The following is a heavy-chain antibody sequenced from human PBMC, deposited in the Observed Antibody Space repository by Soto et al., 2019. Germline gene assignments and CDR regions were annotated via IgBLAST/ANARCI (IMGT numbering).Heavy chain of an antibody. V-gene: IGHV4-59*08. J-gene: IGHJ4*02. D-gene: IGHD5-18*01. Sequence: PSETLSLTGTVSGGSISSYYWSWIRQPPGKGLEWIGYIYYSGSTNYNPSLKSRVTISVDTSKNQLSLKRSAVTAADTAVYYCARRYGYSFDYWGQGTLVTVAS. CDR1: GGSISSYY. CDR3: ARRYGYSFDY. CDR2: IYYSGST.